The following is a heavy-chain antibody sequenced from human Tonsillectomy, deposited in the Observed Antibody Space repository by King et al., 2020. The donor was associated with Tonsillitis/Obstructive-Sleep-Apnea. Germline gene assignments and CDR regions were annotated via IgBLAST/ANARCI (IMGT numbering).Heavy chain of an antibody. Sequence: VQLQESGPGLVKPSETLSLTCTVSGGSISSYYWSWIRQPPGKGLEWIGYIYYSGSTNYNPSLKSRVTISVDTSKNQFSLKLSSVTAADTAVYYCARGNTNFGGLIGVSDWFDPWGQGTLVTVSS. CDR1: GGSISSYY. V-gene: IGHV4-59*01. J-gene: IGHJ5*02. D-gene: IGHD3-3*01. CDR2: IYYSGST. CDR3: ARGNTNFGGLIGVSDWFDP.